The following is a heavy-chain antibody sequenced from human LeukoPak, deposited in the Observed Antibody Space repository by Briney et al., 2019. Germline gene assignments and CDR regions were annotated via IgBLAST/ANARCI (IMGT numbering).Heavy chain of an antibody. CDR3: ARRMGRRFGERYYYYHYMDV. CDR1: GGSFSGYY. CDR2: INHSGSI. J-gene: IGHJ6*03. Sequence: SETLSLTCAVYGGSFSGYYWIWIRQPPGKGLEWIGEINHSGSINYNSSLKSRVTISVDTSKNQFSLKVSSVTAADTAVYYCARRMGRRFGERYYYYHYMDVWGKGTTVTISS. V-gene: IGHV4-34*01. D-gene: IGHD3-10*01.